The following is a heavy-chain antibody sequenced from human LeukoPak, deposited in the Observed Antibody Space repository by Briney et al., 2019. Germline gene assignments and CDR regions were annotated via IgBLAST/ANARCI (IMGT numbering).Heavy chain of an antibody. J-gene: IGHJ6*02. D-gene: IGHD4-23*01. V-gene: IGHV4-39*01. CDR1: GDSISRSLYY. CDR2: IYYSGST. Sequence: SETLSLTCTVSGDSISRSLYYWGWIRQPPGKGLEWIGTIYYSGSTYYNPSLKSRVTISVDTSKNQFSLKLTSVTAADTAVYYCARGVLRWLEDVWGQGTTVTVSS. CDR3: ARGVLRWLEDV.